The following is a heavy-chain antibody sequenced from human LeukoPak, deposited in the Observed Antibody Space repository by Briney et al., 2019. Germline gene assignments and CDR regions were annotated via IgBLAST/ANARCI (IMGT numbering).Heavy chain of an antibody. Sequence: SETLSLTCTVSGGSISSGSYYWSWIRQPAGKGLEWIGRIYTSGSTNYNPSLKSRVTISVDTSKNHFSLKLSSVTAADTAVYYCATGQLWSRFDYWGQGTLVTVSS. CDR2: IYTSGST. CDR1: GGSISSGSYY. J-gene: IGHJ4*02. V-gene: IGHV4-61*02. D-gene: IGHD5-18*01. CDR3: ATGQLWSRFDY.